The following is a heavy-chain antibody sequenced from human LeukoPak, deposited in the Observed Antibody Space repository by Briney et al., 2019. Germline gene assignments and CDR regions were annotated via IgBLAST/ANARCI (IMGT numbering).Heavy chain of an antibody. J-gene: IGHJ4*02. D-gene: IGHD3-22*01. CDR1: GGSISSYY. CDR2: IYYSGST. V-gene: IGHV4-59*08. CDR3: ARIGNSGYSDY. Sequence: PSETLSLTCTVSGGSISSYYWSWIRQPPGKGLEWIGYIYYSGSTNYNPSLKSRVTISVDTSKNQFSLKLSSVTAADTAVYYCARIGNSGYSDYWGQGTLVTVSS.